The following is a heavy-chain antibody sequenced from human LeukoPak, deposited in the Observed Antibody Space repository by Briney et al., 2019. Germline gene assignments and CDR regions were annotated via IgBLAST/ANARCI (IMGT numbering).Heavy chain of an antibody. CDR2: INTNTGNP. J-gene: IGHJ5*02. Sequence: ASVKVSCKASGYTFTSYAMNWVRQAPGQGLEWMGWINTNTGNPTYAQGFTGRFVFSLDTSVSTAYLQISGLKAEDTAVYYCAREVITMVRGVYNWFDPWGQGTLVTVSS. D-gene: IGHD3-10*01. V-gene: IGHV7-4-1*02. CDR1: GYTFTSYA. CDR3: AREVITMVRGVYNWFDP.